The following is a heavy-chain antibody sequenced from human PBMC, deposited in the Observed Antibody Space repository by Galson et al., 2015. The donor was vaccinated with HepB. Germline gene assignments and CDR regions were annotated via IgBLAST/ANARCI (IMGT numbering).Heavy chain of an antibody. CDR2: INPNSGGT. CDR1: GYTFTGYY. D-gene: IGHD3-10*01. V-gene: IGHV1-2*06. CDR3: ARGRGLLWFRELLYYYYYMDV. Sequence: SVKVSCKASGYTFTGYYMHWVRQAPGQGLEWMGRINPNSGGTNYAQKFQGRVTMTRDTSISTAYMELSRLRSDDTAVYYCARGRGLLWFRELLYYYYYMDVWGKGTTVTVSS. J-gene: IGHJ6*03.